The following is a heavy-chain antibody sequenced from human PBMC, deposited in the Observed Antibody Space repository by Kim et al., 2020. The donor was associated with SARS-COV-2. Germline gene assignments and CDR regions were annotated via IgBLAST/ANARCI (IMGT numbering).Heavy chain of an antibody. CDR1: GGTFSSYA. CDR2: IIPIFGTA. J-gene: IGHJ6*02. Sequence: SVKVSCKASGGTFSSYAISWVRQAPGQGLEWMGGIIPIFGTANYAQKFQGRVTITADESTSTAYMELSSLRSEDTAVYYCARGAFPVGATRDIFYYYYGMDVWGQGTTVTVSS. CDR3: ARGAFPVGATRDIFYYYYGMDV. D-gene: IGHD1-26*01. V-gene: IGHV1-69*13.